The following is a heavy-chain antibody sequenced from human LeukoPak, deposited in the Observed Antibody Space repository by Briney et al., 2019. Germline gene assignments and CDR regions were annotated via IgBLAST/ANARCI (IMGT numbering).Heavy chain of an antibody. CDR2: ISYDGSNK. Sequence: GRSLRLSCAASGFTFSSYAMHWVRQAPGKGLEWVAVISYDGSNKGYADSVKARLTISRDNAKNSLYLQMNSLRAEDTAVYYCARDQGGSYWVFDYWGQGTLVTVSS. D-gene: IGHD1-26*01. CDR1: GFTFSSYA. CDR3: ARDQGGSYWVFDY. V-gene: IGHV3-30*04. J-gene: IGHJ4*02.